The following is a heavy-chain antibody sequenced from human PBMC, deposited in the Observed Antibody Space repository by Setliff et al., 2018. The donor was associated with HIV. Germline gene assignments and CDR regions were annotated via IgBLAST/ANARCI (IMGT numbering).Heavy chain of an antibody. CDR3: ARGGPPRVATLYWFDP. J-gene: IGHJ5*02. Sequence: ASVKVSCKASGYTFTSYDISWVRQAPGQGLEWMGWMSTYNGNTNYAQKVQGRVTMTTDTSASTAYMELRSLTSDDTALYYCARGGPPRVATLYWFDPWGQGTLVTVSS. CDR2: MSTYNGNT. CDR1: GYTFTSYD. D-gene: IGHD2-15*01. V-gene: IGHV1-18*01.